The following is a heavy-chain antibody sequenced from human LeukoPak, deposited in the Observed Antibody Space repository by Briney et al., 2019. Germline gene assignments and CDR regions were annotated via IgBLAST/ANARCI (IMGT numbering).Heavy chain of an antibody. D-gene: IGHD3-3*01. CDR1: GFSVSSNY. V-gene: IGHV3-66*01. CDR3: ARGSRFWSGYC. J-gene: IGHJ4*02. CDR2: IYSGGST. Sequence: GGSLRLSCAASGFSVSSNYMSWVRQAPGKGLEWVSVIYSGGSTYCADSVKGRFTISRDNSKNSLYLQMNSLRAEDTAVYYCARGSRFWSGYCWGQGTLVTVSS.